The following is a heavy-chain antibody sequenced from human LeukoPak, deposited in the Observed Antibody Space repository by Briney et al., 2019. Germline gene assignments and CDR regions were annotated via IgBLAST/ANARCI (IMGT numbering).Heavy chain of an antibody. CDR3: ASRELNDYSDAFDI. V-gene: IGHV3-21*01. D-gene: IGHD4-11*01. CDR2: ISSSSSYI. CDR1: GFTFSSYS. Sequence: PGGSLRLSCAASGFTFSSYSMNWVRQAPGKGLEWVSSISSSSSYIYYADSVKGRFTISRDNAKNSLYLQMNSLRAEDTAVYYCASRELNDYSDAFDIWGQGTMVTVSS. J-gene: IGHJ3*02.